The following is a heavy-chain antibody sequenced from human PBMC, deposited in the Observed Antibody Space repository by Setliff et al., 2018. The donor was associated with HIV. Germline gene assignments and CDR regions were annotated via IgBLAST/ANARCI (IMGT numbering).Heavy chain of an antibody. Sequence: PSETLSLTCAVDGGSFSGYWSWIRQSPEKGLEWIGEINHSGSTNYNPSLKSRVTMSVDTSKNQFSMKLSSVTAADTAVYYCARGGGYDRSGYYPFDYWGQGTPVTVSS. D-gene: IGHD3-22*01. V-gene: IGHV4-34*01. J-gene: IGHJ4*02. CDR2: INHSGST. CDR1: GGSFSGY. CDR3: ARGGGYDRSGYYPFDY.